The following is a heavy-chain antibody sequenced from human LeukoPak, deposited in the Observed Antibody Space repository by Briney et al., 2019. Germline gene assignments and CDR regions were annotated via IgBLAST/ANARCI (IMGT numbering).Heavy chain of an antibody. Sequence: PGGSLRLSCAASGFTFSSYGMHWVRQAPGKGLEWVAFIRYDGSNKYYADSVKGRFTISRDNSKNTLYLQMNSLRAEDTAVYYCAKDPDVVPAVTYYFDYWGQGTLVTVSS. J-gene: IGHJ4*02. D-gene: IGHD2-2*01. V-gene: IGHV3-30*02. CDR2: IRYDGSNK. CDR1: GFTFSSYG. CDR3: AKDPDVVPAVTYYFDY.